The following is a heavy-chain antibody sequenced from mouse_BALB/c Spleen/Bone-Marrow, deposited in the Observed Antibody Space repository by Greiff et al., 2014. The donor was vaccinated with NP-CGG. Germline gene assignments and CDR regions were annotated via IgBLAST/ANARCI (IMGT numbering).Heavy chain of an antibody. J-gene: IGHJ2*01. Sequence: VQLQQSGAELAKPGASVKMSCKASGYTFTSYWMHWVKQRPGQGLERIGYINPSTGYTEYNQKFKDKATLTADKSSSTAYMQLSSLTSEDSAVYYCARSGDYGGFDYWGQGTTLTVSS. CDR1: GYTFTSYW. V-gene: IGHV1-7*01. CDR2: INPSTGYT. CDR3: ARSGDYGGFDY. D-gene: IGHD2-4*01.